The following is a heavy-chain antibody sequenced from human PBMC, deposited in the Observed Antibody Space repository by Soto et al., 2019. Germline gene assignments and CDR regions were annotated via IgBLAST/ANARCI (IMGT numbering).Heavy chain of an antibody. V-gene: IGHV1-46*01. Sequence: ASVKVSCKASGYIFTSYYIHWVRQAPGQGLEWMGWINPFDGSRMFAQSFQGRVSITRDTSASTAYMELSSLRSEDTAVYYCARGLNGFLHYFDYWGQGTPVTVSS. CDR3: ARGLNGFLHYFDY. CDR1: GYIFTSYY. CDR2: INPFDGSR. J-gene: IGHJ4*02. D-gene: IGHD2-8*01.